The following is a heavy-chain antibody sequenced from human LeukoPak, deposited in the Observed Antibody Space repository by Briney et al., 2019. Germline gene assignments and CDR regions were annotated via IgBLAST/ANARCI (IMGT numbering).Heavy chain of an antibody. Sequence: SETLSLTCTVSGGSISSSIYYWGWIRQPPEKGLEWIGSIYYTGSTYYNPSLKSRVTISVDTSKDHFSPKLSSVTAADTAVYYCARHNPGYYGHFDYWGQGSLVTVSS. CDR2: IYYTGST. CDR3: ARHNPGYYGHFDY. CDR1: GGSISSSIYY. J-gene: IGHJ4*02. V-gene: IGHV4-39*01. D-gene: IGHD3-9*01.